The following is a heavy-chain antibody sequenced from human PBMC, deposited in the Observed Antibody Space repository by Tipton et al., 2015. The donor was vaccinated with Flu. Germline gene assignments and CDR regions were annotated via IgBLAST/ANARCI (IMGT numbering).Heavy chain of an antibody. D-gene: IGHD6-19*01. CDR3: ARGSRYLDF. CDR2: IGGGGATT. Sequence: SLRLSCTASGFTFSRYAMSWVRQAPGKGLEWVSAIGGGGATTYFADSVKGRFTISRDNIRDTLYLQMNGLTVQDTAVYYCARGSRYLDFWGQGILVTVSS. CDR1: GFTFSRYA. J-gene: IGHJ4*02. V-gene: IGHV3-23*01.